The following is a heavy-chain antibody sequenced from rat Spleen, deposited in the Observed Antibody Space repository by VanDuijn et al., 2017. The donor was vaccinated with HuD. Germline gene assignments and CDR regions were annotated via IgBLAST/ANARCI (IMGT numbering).Heavy chain of an antibody. D-gene: IGHD1-1*01. V-gene: IGHV5-29*01. Sequence: EVQLVESGGGLIQPGRSLKLSCAASGFTFSNYGMAWVRQAPKKGLEWVATINYDGSTVHYLGSVKGRFIFFRDNAKSTLYLQMNSLRSEDTATYYCTRGGYYRYWGQGVMVTVSS. CDR2: INYDGSTV. CDR1: GFTFSNYG. CDR3: TRGGYYRY. J-gene: IGHJ2*01.